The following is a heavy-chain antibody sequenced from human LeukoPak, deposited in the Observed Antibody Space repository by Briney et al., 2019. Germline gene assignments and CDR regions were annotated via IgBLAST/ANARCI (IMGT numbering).Heavy chain of an antibody. D-gene: IGHD3-22*01. V-gene: IGHV3-72*01. CDR3: ARGPSYYYDSSGYLYYFDY. J-gene: IGHJ4*02. CDR2: TRNKANSYTT. CDR1: GFTFSDHY. Sequence: QPGGSLRLSCAASGFTFSDHYMDWVRQAPGKGLEWVSRTRNKANSYTTEYAASVKGRFTISRDDSKNSLYLQMNSLKTEDTAVYYCARGPSYYYDSSGYLYYFDYWGQGTLVTVSS.